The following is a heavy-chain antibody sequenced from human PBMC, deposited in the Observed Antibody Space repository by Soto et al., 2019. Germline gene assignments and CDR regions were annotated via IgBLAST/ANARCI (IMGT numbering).Heavy chain of an antibody. CDR3: ARDRRLGYCSSTSCSRDYYGMDV. CDR1: GGSFSGYY. J-gene: IGHJ6*02. D-gene: IGHD2-2*01. V-gene: IGHV4-34*01. CDR2: INHSGST. Sequence: SETLSLTCAVYGGSFSGYYWSWIRQPPGKGLEWIGEINHSGSTNYNPSLKSRVTISVDTSNNQFSLKLSSVTAADTAVYYCARDRRLGYCSSTSCSRDYYGMDVWGQGTTVTVSS.